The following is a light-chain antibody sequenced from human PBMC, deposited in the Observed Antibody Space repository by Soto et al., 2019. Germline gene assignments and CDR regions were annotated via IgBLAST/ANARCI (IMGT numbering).Light chain of an antibody. CDR2: GAS. CDR3: QQNNNWPRT. CDR1: QSVSSN. Sequence: EIGMTKSPETMSASPGERATLSCRASQSVSSNLAWSQQRPGQAPRLPSYGASTRASGIPTRFIGSGSGTAFTLTISSLQSEDFEVYYCQQNNNWPRTFGQGTKVDIK. V-gene: IGKV3-15*01. J-gene: IGKJ1*01.